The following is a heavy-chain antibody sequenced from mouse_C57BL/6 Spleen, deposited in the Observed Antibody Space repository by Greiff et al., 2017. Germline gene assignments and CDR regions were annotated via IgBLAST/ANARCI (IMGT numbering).Heavy chain of an antibody. J-gene: IGHJ2*01. CDR1: GYSFTGYY. Sequence: VQLQQSGPELVKPGASVKISCKASGYSFTGYYMNWVKQSPEKSLEWIGEINPSTGGTTYNQKFKAKATLTVDKSSSTAYMQLKSLTSEDSAVYYCARIDMDSNYVDYWGQGTTLTVSS. V-gene: IGHV1-42*01. CDR3: ARIDMDSNYVDY. CDR2: INPSTGGT. D-gene: IGHD2-5*01.